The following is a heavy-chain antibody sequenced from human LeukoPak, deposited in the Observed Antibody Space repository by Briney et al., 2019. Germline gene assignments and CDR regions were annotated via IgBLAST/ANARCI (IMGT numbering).Heavy chain of an antibody. Sequence: SETLSLTCTVSGGSISSNIYYWGWIRQPPGKGLEWIASIYYSGSTYYNPSLKSRVTISVDTSKNQFSLKLSSVTAADTAVYYCTRHWFTGSYDSPEGWGQGTLVTVSS. V-gene: IGHV4-39*01. J-gene: IGHJ4*02. D-gene: IGHD3-22*01. CDR2: IYYSGST. CDR1: GGSISSNIYY. CDR3: TRHWFTGSYDSPEG.